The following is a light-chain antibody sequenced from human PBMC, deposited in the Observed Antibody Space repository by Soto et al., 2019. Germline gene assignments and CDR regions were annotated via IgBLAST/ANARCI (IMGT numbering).Light chain of an antibody. J-gene: IGKJ2*01. V-gene: IGKV3-20*01. CDR2: GAS. CDR1: QTVSSDF. CDR3: RQYGNSPWMYT. Sequence: IELTQYPDTLSLSPGERATLSCRASQTVSSDFLAWYQQKPGQAPRLLIYGASTSATCIPDRFSGSGSGSDFTLTITKLEPENFGVYYCRQYGNSPWMYTFGRGTKVEIK.